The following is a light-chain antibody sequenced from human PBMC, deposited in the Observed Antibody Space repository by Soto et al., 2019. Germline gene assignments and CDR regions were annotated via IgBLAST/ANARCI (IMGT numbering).Light chain of an antibody. Sequence: IQMTQSPSSLSASVGDRVTITCRASQSLSGQLAWYQQKPGQAPKLLIHDASTLQSGVPSRFSGSGSGTEFTLTISSLQPDDFATYFCQQSYDYPLTFGGGTKVDIK. CDR3: QQSYDYPLT. CDR1: QSLSGQ. V-gene: IGKV1-5*01. J-gene: IGKJ4*01. CDR2: DAS.